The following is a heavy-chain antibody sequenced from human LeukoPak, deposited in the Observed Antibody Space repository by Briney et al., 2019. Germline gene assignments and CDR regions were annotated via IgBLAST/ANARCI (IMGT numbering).Heavy chain of an antibody. V-gene: IGHV4-30-2*01. D-gene: IGHD3-10*01. CDR1: GGSISSGGYS. Sequence: PSETLSLTCAVSGGSISSGGYSWSWIRQPPGKGLEWIGYIYHSGSTYYNTSLKSRVTISVDRSKNQFSLKLSSVTAADTAVYYCARVLSPDDAFDIWGQGTMVTVSS. CDR3: ARVLSPDDAFDI. CDR2: IYHSGST. J-gene: IGHJ3*02.